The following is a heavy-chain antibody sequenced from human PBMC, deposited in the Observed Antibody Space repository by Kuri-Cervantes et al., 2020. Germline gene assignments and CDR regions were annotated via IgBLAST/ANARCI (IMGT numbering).Heavy chain of an antibody. J-gene: IGHJ6*02. Sequence: GGSLRLSCAASGFTFDDYGMSWVRQAPGKGLEWVANIKQDGSEKYYVDSVKGRFTISRDNAKNSLYLQMNSLRAEDTAVYYCARDSRGAVAAGGMDVWGQGTTVTVSS. CDR2: IKQDGSEK. CDR1: GFTFDDYG. V-gene: IGHV3-7*01. CDR3: ARDSRGAVAAGGMDV. D-gene: IGHD6-19*01.